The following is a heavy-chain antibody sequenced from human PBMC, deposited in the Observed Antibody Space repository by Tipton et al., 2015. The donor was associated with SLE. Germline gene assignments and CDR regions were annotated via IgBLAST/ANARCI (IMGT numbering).Heavy chain of an antibody. CDR2: IHYSGTT. CDR3: VNTENDY. Sequence: TLSLTCTVSGGSITNHYWNWIRQPPGKGLEWIGYIHYSGTTHDNPSLKSRVTMSVDMSKNQFSLRLTSVTAADTAMYYCVNTENDYWGQGTLVTVSS. D-gene: IGHD5-18*01. CDR1: GGSITNHY. J-gene: IGHJ4*01. V-gene: IGHV4-59*11.